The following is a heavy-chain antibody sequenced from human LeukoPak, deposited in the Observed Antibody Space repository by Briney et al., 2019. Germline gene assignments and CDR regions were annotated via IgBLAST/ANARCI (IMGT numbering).Heavy chain of an antibody. CDR1: GGTFSSYA. D-gene: IGHD3-10*01. CDR2: MNPNSGNT. CDR3: ARYGSGSRSGAFDI. Sequence: ASVKVSCKASGGTFSSYAISWVRQAPGQGLGWMGWMNPNSGNTGYAQKFQGRVTMTRNTSISTAYMELSSLRSEDTAVYYCARYGSGSRSGAFDIWGQGTMVTVSS. J-gene: IGHJ3*02. V-gene: IGHV1-8*02.